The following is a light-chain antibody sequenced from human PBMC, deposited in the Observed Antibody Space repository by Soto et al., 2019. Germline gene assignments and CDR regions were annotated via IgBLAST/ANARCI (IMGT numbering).Light chain of an antibody. CDR2: GAS. J-gene: IGKJ1*01. Sequence: EIVLTQSPGTLSMSPGERATLSCRASQSLTNNYLAWFQQKPGQAPRLRIYGASNRPTDIPDRFSGSGSGTDFSLTISRLEPEDFAVYYCHQYGILPRTFGQGTKVDIK. CDR1: QSLTNNY. V-gene: IGKV3-20*01. CDR3: HQYGILPRT.